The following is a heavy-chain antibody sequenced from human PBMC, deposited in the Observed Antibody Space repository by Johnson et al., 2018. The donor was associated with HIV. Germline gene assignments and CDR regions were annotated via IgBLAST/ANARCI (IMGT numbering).Heavy chain of an antibody. J-gene: IGHJ3*02. V-gene: IGHV3-66*01. CDR1: GFTFSSYW. D-gene: IGHD3-16*01. Sequence: VQLVESGGGVVQPGRSLRLSCAASGFTFSSYWMHWVRQAPGKGLVWVSVIYSGGSTYYADSVKGRFTISRDNSKNTLYLQMNSLRAEDTAVYYCARDGGRGDFDIWGQGTRVSVSS. CDR2: IYSGGST. CDR3: ARDGGRGDFDI.